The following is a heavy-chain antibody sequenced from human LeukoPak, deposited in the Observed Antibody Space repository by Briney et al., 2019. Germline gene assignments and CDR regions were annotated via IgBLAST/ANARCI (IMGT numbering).Heavy chain of an antibody. J-gene: IGHJ4*02. CDR3: ARDLNWETY. CDR2: ISSSGNYI. D-gene: IGHD1-1*01. V-gene: IGHV3-21*06. CDR1: GFTFNNYD. Sequence: GGSLRLSCAASGFTFNNYDMNWVRQAPGKGLEWVSSISSSGNYIFYADSVKGRFTISRDNAKNSLYLQINSLRAEDTAVYFCARDLNWETYWGQGTLVTVSS.